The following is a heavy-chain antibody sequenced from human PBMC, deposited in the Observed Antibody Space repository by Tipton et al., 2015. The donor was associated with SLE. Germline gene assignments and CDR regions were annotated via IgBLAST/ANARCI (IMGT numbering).Heavy chain of an antibody. CDR2: IYYSGST. Sequence: LRLSCTVSGGSISSYYWSWIRQPPGKGLELIGYIYYSGSTNYNPSLKSRVTISVDTSKNQFSLKLSSVTAADTAVYYCARHRGSGWVLDAFDIWGQGTMVTVSS. J-gene: IGHJ3*02. D-gene: IGHD6-19*01. CDR3: ARHRGSGWVLDAFDI. V-gene: IGHV4-59*08. CDR1: GGSISSYY.